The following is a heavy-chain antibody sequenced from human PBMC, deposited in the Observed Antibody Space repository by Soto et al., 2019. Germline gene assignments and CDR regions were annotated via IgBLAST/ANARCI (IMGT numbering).Heavy chain of an antibody. J-gene: IGHJ4*02. CDR2: IYYSGST. D-gene: IGHD3-10*01. Sequence: PSETLSLTCTVSGGSISSYYWSWIRQPPGKGLEWIGYIYYSGSTNYNPSLKSRVTISVDTSKNQFSLKLSSVTAADTAVYYCARLVGGYYGSGSYYIDYSGQGTLVTVSS. CDR3: ARLVGGYYGSGSYYIDY. V-gene: IGHV4-59*08. CDR1: GGSISSYY.